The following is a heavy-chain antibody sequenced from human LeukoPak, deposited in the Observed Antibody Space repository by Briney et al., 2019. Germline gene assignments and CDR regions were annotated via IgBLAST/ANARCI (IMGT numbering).Heavy chain of an antibody. J-gene: IGHJ6*02. CDR2: IYTSGSA. D-gene: IGHD4-17*01. CDR3: AREPFTVPPFYYYYGMDV. CDR1: GGSISSGSYY. Sequence: PSETLSLTCTVSGGSISSGSYYWSWIRQPAGKGLEWIGRIYTSGSANYNPSLKSRVTISVDTSKNQFSLKLSSVTAADTAVYYCAREPFTVPPFYYYYGMDVWGQGTTVTVSS. V-gene: IGHV4-61*02.